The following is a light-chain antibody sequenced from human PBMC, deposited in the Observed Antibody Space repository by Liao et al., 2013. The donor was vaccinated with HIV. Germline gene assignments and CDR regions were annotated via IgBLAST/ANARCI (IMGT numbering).Light chain of an antibody. CDR2: YDS. CDR3: QAWDSSATVV. Sequence: SYELTQPPSVSVAPGKTARITCGGDYIGTKSVHWYQQQPGQAPVLVIYYDSDRPSGIPERFSGSNSGNTATLTISGTQAMDEADYFCQAWDSSATVVFGGGTKLTVL. CDR1: YIGTKS. V-gene: IGLV3-21*01. J-gene: IGLJ2*01.